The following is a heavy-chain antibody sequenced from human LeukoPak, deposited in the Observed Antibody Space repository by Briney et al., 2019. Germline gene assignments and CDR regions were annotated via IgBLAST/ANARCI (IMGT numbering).Heavy chain of an antibody. Sequence: PSETLSLTCTVSGASISSSDYWWAWIRQPPGKGLDWLASVFYRGNTHYNPSLQSRVTISVDTSKNQFSLNFNSGTAADTAVYYCAIQRGIGSWSFDYWGQGTLVTVSS. CDR2: VFYRGNT. J-gene: IGHJ4*02. CDR1: GASISSSDYW. V-gene: IGHV4-39*01. D-gene: IGHD3-3*02. CDR3: AIQRGIGSWSFDY.